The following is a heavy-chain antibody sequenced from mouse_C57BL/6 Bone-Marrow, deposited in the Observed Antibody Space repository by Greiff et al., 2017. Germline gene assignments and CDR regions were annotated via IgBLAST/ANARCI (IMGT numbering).Heavy chain of an antibody. CDR2: IDPSDSYT. CDR3: ARGTVVATGAMDY. Sequence: QVQLQQPGAELVKPGASVKLSCKASGYTFTSYWMQWVKQRPGQGLEWIGEIDPSDSYTNYNQKFKGKATLTVDTSSSTAYMQLSSLTSEDSAVYYCARGTVVATGAMDYWGQGTSVTVSS. D-gene: IGHD1-1*01. J-gene: IGHJ4*01. V-gene: IGHV1-50*01. CDR1: GYTFTSYW.